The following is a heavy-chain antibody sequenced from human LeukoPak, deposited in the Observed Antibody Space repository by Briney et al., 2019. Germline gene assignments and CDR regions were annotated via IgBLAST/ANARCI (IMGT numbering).Heavy chain of an antibody. CDR2: IYSSGST. CDR3: ARVRYYYDGSGNNAYYFDL. D-gene: IGHD3-22*01. CDR1: GGSINTYY. J-gene: IGHJ4*02. V-gene: IGHV4-4*07. Sequence: SETLSLTCTVSGGSINTYYWSWVRRPAGKGLEWIGRIYSSGSTNYNPSLKSRITMSVDMSKNQFSLRLSSVTAADTAVYYCARVRYYYDGSGNNAYYFDLWGQGTLVTVSS.